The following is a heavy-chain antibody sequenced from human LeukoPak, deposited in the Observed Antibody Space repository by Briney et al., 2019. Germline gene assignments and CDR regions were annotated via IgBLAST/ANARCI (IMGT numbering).Heavy chain of an antibody. V-gene: IGHV4-59*02. CDR3: ARSRNYDTTGFNPSYYLDS. Sequence: SETLSLTCTVSGGSVIGSYWTWIRQSPGGSLQYLGYIYNTVDVNYSPSLKSRVTTSIDMSRNQVSLRLTSVTAADTAIYYCARSRNYDTTGFNPSYYLDSWGQGALVTVAS. CDR1: GGSVIGSY. D-gene: IGHD3-22*01. CDR2: IYNTVDV. J-gene: IGHJ4*02.